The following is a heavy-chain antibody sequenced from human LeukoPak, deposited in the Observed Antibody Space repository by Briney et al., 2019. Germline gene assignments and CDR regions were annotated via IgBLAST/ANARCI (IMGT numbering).Heavy chain of an antibody. V-gene: IGHV3-11*01. CDR1: GFTFSDYY. D-gene: IGHD1-1*01. J-gene: IGHJ4*02. Sequence: PGWSLRLSCLASGFTFSDYYMSWVRQAPGKGLEWISYMSSRGYPTYYAESVKGRFTISRDNAKNTLYLQMHNLRTDDTAVYFCARVGIALTSPFDYWGRGTLVAVSS. CDR3: ARVGIALTSPFDY. CDR2: MSSRGYPT.